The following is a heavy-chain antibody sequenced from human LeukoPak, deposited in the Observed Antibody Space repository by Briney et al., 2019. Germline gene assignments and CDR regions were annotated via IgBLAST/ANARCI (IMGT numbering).Heavy chain of an antibody. J-gene: IGHJ4*02. D-gene: IGHD2/OR15-2a*01. CDR3: ARSGLSRFGF. Sequence: PGGSLRLSCAASGFTFSSYGMSWVRQAPGEGLEWVSAISGSGGSTYYADSVKGRFTISRDNSKNTLYLQMNSLRAEDTALYYCARSGLSRFGFWGQGTLVTVSS. CDR1: GFTFSSYG. CDR2: ISGSGGST. V-gene: IGHV3-23*01.